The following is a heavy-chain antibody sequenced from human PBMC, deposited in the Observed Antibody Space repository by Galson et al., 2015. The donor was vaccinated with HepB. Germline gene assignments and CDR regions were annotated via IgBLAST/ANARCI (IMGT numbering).Heavy chain of an antibody. CDR1: GFTFSSYA. CDR2: ISYHGDYK. CDR3: AKVADDTRAFDA. Sequence: SLRLSCAASGFTFSSYAMHWVRQAPGKGLEWVALISYHGDYKYYADSVKGRVTISRDNSRNTLYLQMNSLRPEDTAVYYCAKVADDTRAFDAWGQGTMVTVSS. J-gene: IGHJ3*01. V-gene: IGHV3-30*18. D-gene: IGHD3-9*01.